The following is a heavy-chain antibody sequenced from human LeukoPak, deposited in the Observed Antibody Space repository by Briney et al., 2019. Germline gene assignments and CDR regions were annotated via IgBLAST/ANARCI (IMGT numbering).Heavy chain of an antibody. CDR2: IYYSGST. Sequence: PSETLSLTCIVSGGSISSGTYYWGWIRQPPGKGLEWIGSIYYSGSTYYNPSLKSRVTISVDTSKNQFSLKLSSVTAADTAVYYCARESGYCSSTSCYEYFDYWGQGTLVTVSS. CDR1: GGSISSGTYY. V-gene: IGHV4-39*07. D-gene: IGHD2-2*01. CDR3: ARESGYCSSTSCYEYFDY. J-gene: IGHJ4*02.